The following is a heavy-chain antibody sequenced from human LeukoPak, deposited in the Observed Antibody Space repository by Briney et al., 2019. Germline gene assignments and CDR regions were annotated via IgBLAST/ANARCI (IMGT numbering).Heavy chain of an antibody. CDR1: GFTLSSYE. CDR2: ISSSGSLI. V-gene: IGHV3-48*03. Sequence: PGGSLRLSCAASGFTLSSYEMNWVRQAPGKGLEWVSYISSSGSLIYYADSVKGRFTISRDNAKNSLYLQMNSLRAEDTAVYYCARATTRFGESSFDIWGQGTMVTVSS. D-gene: IGHD3-16*01. J-gene: IGHJ3*02. CDR3: ARATTRFGESSFDI.